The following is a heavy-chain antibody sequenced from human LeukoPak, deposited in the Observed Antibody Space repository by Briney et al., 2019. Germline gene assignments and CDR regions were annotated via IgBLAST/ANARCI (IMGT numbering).Heavy chain of an antibody. CDR2: INPNSGGT. Sequence: GASVKVSCKASGYTFTGYYMHWVRQAPGQGLEWMGWINPNSGGTNYAQKFQGRVTKTRDTSISTAYMELSRLRPDDTAVYYCAREMYYDSSGYLGVNWFDPWGQGTLVTVSS. CDR1: GYTFTGYY. CDR3: AREMYYDSSGYLGVNWFDP. D-gene: IGHD3-22*01. V-gene: IGHV1-2*02. J-gene: IGHJ5*02.